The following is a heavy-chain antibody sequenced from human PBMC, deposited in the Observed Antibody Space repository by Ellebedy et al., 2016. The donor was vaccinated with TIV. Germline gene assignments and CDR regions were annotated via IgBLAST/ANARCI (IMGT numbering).Heavy chain of an antibody. CDR1: GFTFRSYG. V-gene: IGHV3-13*01. D-gene: IGHD5-18*01. J-gene: IGHJ4*02. Sequence: GGSLRLSCAASGFTFRSYGMHWVRQATGKGLEWVPAIGTAGDTYYPGSVKGRFTISRENAKNSLYLQMNSLRAEDTAVYYCARVRFGDTAVDYWGQGTLVTVSS. CDR2: IGTAGDT. CDR3: ARVRFGDTAVDY.